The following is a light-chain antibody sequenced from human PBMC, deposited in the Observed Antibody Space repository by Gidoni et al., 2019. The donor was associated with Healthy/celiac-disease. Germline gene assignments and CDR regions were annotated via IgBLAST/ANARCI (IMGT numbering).Light chain of an antibody. CDR2: DAS. CDR3: QQYNSYPRT. Sequence: DIQMTQSPSTLSASVGDRVTITCRAIQSISSWLAWYKQKSGKAPKLLIYDASSLESGVPSRLSGSGSGTEFTLTISSLQPDDFATYYCQQYNSYPRTFGQGTKVEIK. J-gene: IGKJ1*01. V-gene: IGKV1-5*01. CDR1: QSISSW.